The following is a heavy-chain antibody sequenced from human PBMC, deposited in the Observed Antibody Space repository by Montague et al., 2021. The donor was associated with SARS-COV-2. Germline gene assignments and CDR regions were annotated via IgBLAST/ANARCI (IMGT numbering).Heavy chain of an antibody. Sequence: SETLSLTCTVSGDSMTGDSMSRYYWSWIRQSAGKKLEWMGRLYTSGSTYYNPSFKSRVTMSLDTSKNLFSLNLSSMTAADTAVYYCARDGADYSFAYYHEMDVWGQGIAVTVSS. CDR3: ARDGADYSFAYYHEMDV. V-gene: IGHV4-4*07. CDR2: LYTSGST. D-gene: IGHD5-12*01. CDR1: GDSMTGDSMSRYY. J-gene: IGHJ6*02.